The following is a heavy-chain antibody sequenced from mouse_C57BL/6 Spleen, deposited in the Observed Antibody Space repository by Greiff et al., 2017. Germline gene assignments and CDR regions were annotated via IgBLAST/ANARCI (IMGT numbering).Heavy chain of an antibody. Sequence: EVKLVESGGGLVQPGGSLKLSCAASGFTFSDYYMYWVRQTPEKRLEWVAYISNGGGSTYYPDTVKGRITISRDNAKNTLYLQMSRLKSEDTAMYYCARHGAMDYWGQGTSVTVSS. CDR3: ARHGAMDY. CDR1: GFTFSDYY. J-gene: IGHJ4*01. CDR2: ISNGGGST. V-gene: IGHV5-12*01.